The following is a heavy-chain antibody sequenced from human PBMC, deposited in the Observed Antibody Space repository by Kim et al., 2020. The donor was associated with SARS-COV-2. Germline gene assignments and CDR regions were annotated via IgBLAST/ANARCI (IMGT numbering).Heavy chain of an antibody. Sequence: GGSLRLSCAASGFTFSSNWMSWVRQAPGKGLEWVANINQDGSGKYYVDSVKGRFTISRDNAKNSLYLQMNSLRAEDTAVYYCVRMPYSSSSLHCFDPWGQGTLVSVSS. CDR1: GFTFSSNW. J-gene: IGHJ5*02. CDR3: VRMPYSSSSLHCFDP. CDR2: INQDGSGK. D-gene: IGHD2-2*01. V-gene: IGHV3-7*01.